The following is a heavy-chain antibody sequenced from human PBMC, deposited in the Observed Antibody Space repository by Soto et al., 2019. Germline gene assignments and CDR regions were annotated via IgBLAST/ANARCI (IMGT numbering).Heavy chain of an antibody. J-gene: IGHJ6*02. CDR2: IIPISETT. CDR3: ARSQGSSTSLEIYYYYYYGMDV. CDR1: GGTFSSYA. Sequence: QVQLVQSGAEVKKPGSSVKVSCKASGGTFSSYAISWVRQAPGQGLEWMGGIIPISETTNYAQKFQGRVTITEDESKSTASMELSSLRSEDTAVYYCARSQGSSTSLEIYYYYYYGMDVWGQGTTVTVSS. D-gene: IGHD2-2*01. V-gene: IGHV1-69*01.